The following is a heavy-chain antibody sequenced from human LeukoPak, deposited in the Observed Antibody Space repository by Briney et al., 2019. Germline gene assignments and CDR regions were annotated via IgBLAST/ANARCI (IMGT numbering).Heavy chain of an antibody. D-gene: IGHD3-10*01. CDR2: ISSSSSYI. V-gene: IGHV3-21*01. CDR3: ARVSGSGSIAFDI. CDR1: GFTFAGYA. J-gene: IGHJ3*02. Sequence: PGGSLRLSCAASGFTFAGYAMTWVRQAPGKGLEWVSSISSSSSYIYYADSVKGRFTISRDNAKNSLYLQMNSLRAEDTAVYYCARVSGSGSIAFDIWGQGTMVTVSS.